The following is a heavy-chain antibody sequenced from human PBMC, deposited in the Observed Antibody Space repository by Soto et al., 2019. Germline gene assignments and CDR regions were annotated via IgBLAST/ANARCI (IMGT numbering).Heavy chain of an antibody. J-gene: IGHJ3*01. CDR3: ASRSFGGVILMDGDALDV. Sequence: EVQLVESGGSSVQPGGSLRLSCAASGFTVTNNYMSWVRQAPGKGLEYVSVTFSGGNTYYADSVRGRFTISRDNSKNTIYLQMNSLRAEDTAVYYCASRSFGGVILMDGDALDVWGQGTMVTVSS. D-gene: IGHD3-16*01. V-gene: IGHV3-66*01. CDR1: GFTVTNNY. CDR2: TFSGGNT.